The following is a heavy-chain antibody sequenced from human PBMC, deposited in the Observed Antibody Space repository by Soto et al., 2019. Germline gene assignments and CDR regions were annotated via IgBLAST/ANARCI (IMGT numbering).Heavy chain of an antibody. J-gene: IGHJ4*02. CDR1: CVSISSSY. CDR3: ARGGNRYSNTASGVGGFDF. D-gene: IGHD5-12*01. V-gene: IGHV4-59*01. Sequence: PSETLSLTCTVSCVSISSSYWSWIRQSPGTGLEWIGYIYYTGTTNYNPSLKRRVTISLDTAKNQFSLNVNSLATADTAVYFCARGGNRYSNTASGVGGFDFWGQGTLVTVSS. CDR2: IYYTGTT.